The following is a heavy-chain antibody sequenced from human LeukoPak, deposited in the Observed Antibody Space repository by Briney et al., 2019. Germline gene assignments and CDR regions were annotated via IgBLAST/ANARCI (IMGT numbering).Heavy chain of an antibody. CDR1: GGSISSSSYY. CDR2: IYYSGST. D-gene: IGHD1-26*01. Sequence: SETLPLTCTVSGGSISSSSYYWGGIRQPPGKGLEWIGSIYYSGSTYYNPSLKSRVTISVDTSKNQFSLKLSSVTAADTAVYYCAREVNSKLVEASSLDYWGQGTLVTVSS. V-gene: IGHV4-39*07. J-gene: IGHJ4*02. CDR3: AREVNSKLVEASSLDY.